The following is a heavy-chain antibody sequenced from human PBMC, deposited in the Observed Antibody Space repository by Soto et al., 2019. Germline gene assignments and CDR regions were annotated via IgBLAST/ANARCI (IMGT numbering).Heavy chain of an antibody. CDR1: GFTFSSYA. V-gene: IGHV3-30-3*01. CDR2: ISYDGSNK. D-gene: IGHD3-10*01. Sequence: QVQLVESGGGVVQPGRSLRLSCAASGFTFSSYAMHWVRQAPGKGLEWVAVISYDGSNKYYADSVKGRFTISRDNSKNSVYLQMNSVRADDTGVYYWASMPRGGSRDYWGEGTLVVVSS. CDR3: ASMPRGGSRDY. J-gene: IGHJ4*02.